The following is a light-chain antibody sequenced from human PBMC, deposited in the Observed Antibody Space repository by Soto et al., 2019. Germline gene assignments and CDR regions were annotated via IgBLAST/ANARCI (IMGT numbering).Light chain of an antibody. CDR2: DVS. Sequence: QSVLTQSASVSGSPGQSITISCTGTSSDVGGYNYVSWYQQHPGKAPKLMIYDVSNRPSGVSNRFSGSKSGNTASLTISGLLADDEADYYCSSYTSSSPLFGGGTKLTVL. CDR3: SSYTSSSPL. CDR1: SSDVGGYNY. J-gene: IGLJ2*01. V-gene: IGLV2-14*01.